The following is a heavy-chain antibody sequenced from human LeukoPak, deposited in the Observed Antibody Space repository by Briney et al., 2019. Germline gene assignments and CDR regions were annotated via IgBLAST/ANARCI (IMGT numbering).Heavy chain of an antibody. D-gene: IGHD3-10*01. CDR2: IYTSGST. V-gene: IGHV4-61*02. Sequence: KTSETLSLTCTVSGGSISSSSYYWGWIRQPAGKGLEWIGRIYTSGSTNYNPSLKSRVTISVDTSKNQFSLKLSSVTAADTAVYYCAREAGIKVSLGVDYWGQGTLVTVSS. CDR3: AREAGIKVSLGVDY. J-gene: IGHJ4*02. CDR1: GGSISSSSYY.